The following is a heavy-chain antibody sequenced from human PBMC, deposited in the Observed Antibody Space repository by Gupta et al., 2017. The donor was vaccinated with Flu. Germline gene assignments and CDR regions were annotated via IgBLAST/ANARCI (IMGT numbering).Heavy chain of an antibody. CDR3: VRDPTLDSTVDYFRH. J-gene: IGHJ1*01. CDR2: INPKSGGT. D-gene: IGHD3-22*01. V-gene: IGHV1-2*02. Sequence: EWMGWINPKSGGTSYARKFQGRVTMTRDTSISTIYMDLGRLRSDDTAVNYCVRDPTLDSTVDYFRHWGQGTLVPVSS.